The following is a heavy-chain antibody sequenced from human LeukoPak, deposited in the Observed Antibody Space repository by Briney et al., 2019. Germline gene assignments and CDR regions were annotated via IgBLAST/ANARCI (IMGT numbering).Heavy chain of an antibody. V-gene: IGHV1-18*01. Sequence: GASVKVSCKASGYTFTSYGISWVRQAPGQGLEWMGWISAYNGNTNYAQKLQGRVTMTTDTSTSTAYMELRSLRSDDTAVYYCARSYYYDSSGYSDYYYYYGMDVWGQGTTVTVSS. J-gene: IGHJ6*02. CDR1: GYTFTSYG. CDR3: ARSYYYDSSGYSDYYYYYGMDV. CDR2: ISAYNGNT. D-gene: IGHD3-22*01.